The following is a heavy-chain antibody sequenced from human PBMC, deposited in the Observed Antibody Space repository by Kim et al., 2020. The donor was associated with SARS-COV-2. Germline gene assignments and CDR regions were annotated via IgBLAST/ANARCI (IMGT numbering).Heavy chain of an antibody. Sequence: SETLSLTCTVSGGSISSYYWSWIRQPPGKGLEWIGYIYYSGSTNYNPSLKSRVTISVDTSKNQFSLKLSSVTAADTAVYYCAREGDGYSYGPPDYWGQGTLVTVSS. CDR3: AREGDGYSYGPPDY. J-gene: IGHJ4*02. CDR2: IYYSGST. V-gene: IGHV4-59*13. CDR1: GGSISSYY. D-gene: IGHD5-18*01.